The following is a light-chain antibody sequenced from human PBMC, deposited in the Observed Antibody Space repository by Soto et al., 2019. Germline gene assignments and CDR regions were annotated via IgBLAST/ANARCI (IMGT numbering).Light chain of an antibody. CDR3: QQYGSSGT. CDR1: QSVSNNY. J-gene: IGKJ1*01. CDR2: GES. Sequence: EILMTQSPATLSLSPGERATLSCRASQSVSNNYLAWYQQKPGQAPRLLIYGESTRATGIPDRFSGSGSGTDFTLTISRLEPEDFAVYYCQQYGSSGTFGQGTKVDIK. V-gene: IGKV3-20*01.